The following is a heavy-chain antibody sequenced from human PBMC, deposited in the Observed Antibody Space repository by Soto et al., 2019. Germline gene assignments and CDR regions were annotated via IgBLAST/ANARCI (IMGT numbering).Heavy chain of an antibody. J-gene: IGHJ6*02. Sequence: GESLKISCQGSGYSFIDYWIGWVRQVPGKGLEWMGVIYPGDSDTRYSPSFQGQVTISADKSISTAYLQWSSLKASDTAMYYCAGSYSSYGHYYGMDVWGQGTTVTVSS. CDR3: AGSYSSYGHYYGMDV. CDR1: GYSFIDYW. V-gene: IGHV5-51*01. CDR2: IYPGDSDT. D-gene: IGHD5-18*01.